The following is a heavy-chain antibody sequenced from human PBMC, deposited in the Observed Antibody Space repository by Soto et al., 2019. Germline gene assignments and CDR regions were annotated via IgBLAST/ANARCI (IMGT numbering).Heavy chain of an antibody. D-gene: IGHD5-12*01. Sequence: GGSLRLSCAASGFTFSSYWMSWVRQAPGKGLEWVANIKQDGSEKYYVDSVKGRFTISRDNAKNSLYLQMNSLRAEDTAVYYCAIDPNIVATMGSIYYYYGMDVWGQGTTVTVSS. CDR1: GFTFSSYW. CDR3: AIDPNIVATMGSIYYYYGMDV. J-gene: IGHJ6*02. V-gene: IGHV3-7*01. CDR2: IKQDGSEK.